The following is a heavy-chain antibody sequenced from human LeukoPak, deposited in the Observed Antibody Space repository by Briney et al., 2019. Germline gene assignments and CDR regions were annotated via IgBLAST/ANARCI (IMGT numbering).Heavy chain of an antibody. CDR2: THYSGSS. Sequence: SETLSLTCSVSGSSIIDYYWTWIRQSTGNAPEWIGYTHYSGSSGSSPSLKSRVTMSVDASKSQLSLKLSSVTAADTAVYYCARASLRSSDGAFYYMDVWGTGTTVTVSS. CDR1: GSSIIDYY. V-gene: IGHV4-59*12. CDR3: ARASLRSSDGAFYYMDV. D-gene: IGHD3-22*01. J-gene: IGHJ6*03.